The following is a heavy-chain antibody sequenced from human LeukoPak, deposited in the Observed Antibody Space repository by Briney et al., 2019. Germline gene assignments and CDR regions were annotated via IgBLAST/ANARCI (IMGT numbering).Heavy chain of an antibody. CDR2: ISGSGGST. D-gene: IGHD3-22*01. J-gene: IGHJ4*02. CDR1: GFTFSSYA. V-gene: IGHV3-23*01. CDR3: AKDPGTTYYYDSSGYFRGDH. Sequence: GGSLRLSCAASGFTFSSYAMRWVRQAPGKGLEWVSAISGSGGSTYYADSVKGRFTISRDNSKNTLYLQMNSLRAEDTALYYCAKDPGTTYYYDSSGYFRGDHWGQGTLVTVSS.